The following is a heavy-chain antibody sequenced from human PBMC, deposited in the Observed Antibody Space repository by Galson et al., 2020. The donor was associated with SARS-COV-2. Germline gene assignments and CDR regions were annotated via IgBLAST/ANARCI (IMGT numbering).Heavy chain of an antibody. Sequence: SETLSLTCTVSGGSISSGSYYWSWIRQPAGKGLEWIGRIYTSGSTNYNPSLKSRVTISVDTSKNQFSLKLSSVTAADTAVYYCARAPTIFGVQSGNWFDPWGQGTLVTVSS. V-gene: IGHV4-61*02. CDR2: IYTSGST. D-gene: IGHD3-3*01. CDR3: ARAPTIFGVQSGNWFDP. J-gene: IGHJ5*02. CDR1: GGSISSGSYY.